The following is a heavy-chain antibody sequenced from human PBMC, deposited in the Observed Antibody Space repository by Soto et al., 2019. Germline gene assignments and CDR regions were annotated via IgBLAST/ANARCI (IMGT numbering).Heavy chain of an antibody. CDR3: ARASIGYSHGPFDY. J-gene: IGHJ4*02. CDR1: GGSISSDYY. D-gene: IGHD5-18*01. Sequence: SETLSLTCAVSGGSISSDYYWGWIRQPPGKGLEWIGSIYHSGTTYYNPSLKSRVTISVYTSKKQFSLKLSSVTAADTAVYYCARASIGYSHGPFDYWGQGSLVTVSS. V-gene: IGHV4-38-2*01. CDR2: IYHSGTT.